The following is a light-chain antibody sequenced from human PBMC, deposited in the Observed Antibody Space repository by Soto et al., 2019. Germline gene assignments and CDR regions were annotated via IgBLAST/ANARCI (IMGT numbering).Light chain of an antibody. J-gene: IGKJ1*01. CDR1: QSISSK. V-gene: IGKV3-20*01. CDR3: QQYGSSPTWT. CDR2: GAS. Sequence: VMTQSQDTLSVSPGERATLSCRASQSISSKLAWYQQKPGQAPRLLIYGASSRATGIPDRFSGSGSGTDFTLTISRLEPEDFAVYYCQQYGSSPTWTFGQGTKVDIK.